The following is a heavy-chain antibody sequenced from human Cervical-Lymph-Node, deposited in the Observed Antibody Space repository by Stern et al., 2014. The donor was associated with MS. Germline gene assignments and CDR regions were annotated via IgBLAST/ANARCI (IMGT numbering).Heavy chain of an antibody. CDR3: SSSSYNGVEDYFDY. Sequence: QVQLQESGPGLVKPSETLSLTCTVSGGSNSSYYWSWSRQAPGKGLVWIGYTYYRGNTNYNPSLKSRVTISVDTSKNQFSLKLRSVTAADTAVYYCSSSSYNGVEDYFDYWGQGALVTVSS. J-gene: IGHJ4*02. CDR2: TYYRGNT. D-gene: IGHD3-22*01. V-gene: IGHV4-59*03. CDR1: GGSNSSYY.